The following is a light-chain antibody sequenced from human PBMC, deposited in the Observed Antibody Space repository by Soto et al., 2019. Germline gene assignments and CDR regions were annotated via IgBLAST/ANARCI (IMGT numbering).Light chain of an antibody. J-gene: IGLJ2*01. CDR3: CSYAGSNTLV. CDR2: DVI. V-gene: IGLV2-11*01. CDR1: SSNVGAYNF. Sequence: QSALTQPRSVSGSPGQSVTISCTGTSSNVGAYNFVSWYQQHPGKAPKLIISDVIKRPSGVPDRFSGSKSGHTASLTISGLQDVDEADYFCCSYAGSNTLVFGGGTKLTVL.